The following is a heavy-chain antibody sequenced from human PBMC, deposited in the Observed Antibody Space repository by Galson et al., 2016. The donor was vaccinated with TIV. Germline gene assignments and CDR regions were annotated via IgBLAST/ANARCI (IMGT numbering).Heavy chain of an antibody. Sequence: PALVKPTQTLTLTCTFSGFSLSRSRMCVTWMRQPPGKALEWLARLDGDDDTYYNNFLATRLFITKDTSRNQVVPTLTNLDPADTATYYCARASSDYFYNYGMDVWGQGTTVTVS. CDR3: ARASSDYFYNYGMDV. D-gene: IGHD6-19*01. J-gene: IGHJ6*02. CDR1: GFSLSRSRMC. V-gene: IGHV2-70*11. CDR2: LDGDDDT.